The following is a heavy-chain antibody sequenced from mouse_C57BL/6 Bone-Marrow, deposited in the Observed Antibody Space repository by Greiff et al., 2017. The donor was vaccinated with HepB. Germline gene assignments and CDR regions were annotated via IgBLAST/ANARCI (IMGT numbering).Heavy chain of an antibody. V-gene: IGHV1-81*01. CDR3: GRGVYAMDY. Sequence: QVQLQQSGAELVRPGASVKLSCKASGYTFTSYGISWVKQRPGQGLEWIGEIYPGSGTTYYNEKFKGKATLTVDKSSSTAYMELSSLTSEDSAVYYCGRGVYAMDYWGQGTAVTVSA. CDR1: GYTFTSYG. J-gene: IGHJ4*01. CDR2: IYPGSGTT.